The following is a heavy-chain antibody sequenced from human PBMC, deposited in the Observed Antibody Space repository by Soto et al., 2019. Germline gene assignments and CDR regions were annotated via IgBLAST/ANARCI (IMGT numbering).Heavy chain of an antibody. Sequence: SETLSLTCAVSGGSISSSNWWSWVRQPPGKGLEWIGEIYHSGSTNYNPSLKSRVTTSVDKSKNQFSLKLSSVTAADTAVYYCARGGNYYDSSGYPNYYYYGMDVWGQGTTVTVSS. J-gene: IGHJ6*02. V-gene: IGHV4-4*02. D-gene: IGHD3-22*01. CDR1: GGSISSSNW. CDR3: ARGGNYYDSSGYPNYYYYGMDV. CDR2: IYHSGST.